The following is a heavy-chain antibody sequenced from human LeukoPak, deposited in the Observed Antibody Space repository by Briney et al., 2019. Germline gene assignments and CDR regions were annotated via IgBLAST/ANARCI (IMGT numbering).Heavy chain of an antibody. CDR2: VYPGDSAT. J-gene: IGHJ4*02. D-gene: IGHD6-6*01. V-gene: IGHV5-51*01. CDR3: ARRSPYDISSTFAVY. Sequence: GESLKISCKGSGYTFTNYWIGWVRQMPGKGLEWMAMVYPGDSATKYSPSFRGQVTISADTSITTAYLQWRSLKASDTAMYYCARRSPYDISSTFAVYWGQGTPVTVSS. CDR1: GYTFTNYW.